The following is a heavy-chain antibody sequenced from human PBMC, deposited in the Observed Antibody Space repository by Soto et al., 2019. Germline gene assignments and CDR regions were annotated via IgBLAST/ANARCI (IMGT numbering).Heavy chain of an antibody. V-gene: IGHV4-34*01. Sequence: XETLSLTCAVYGGSFSGYYWSWMRQPPGKGLEWIGEINHSGSTNYNPSLKSRVTISVDTSKNQFSLKLSSVTAADTAVYYCARGGYVWGSYRPAGFDPWGQGTLVTVSS. J-gene: IGHJ5*02. D-gene: IGHD3-16*02. CDR3: ARGGYVWGSYRPAGFDP. CDR2: INHSGST. CDR1: GGSFSGYY.